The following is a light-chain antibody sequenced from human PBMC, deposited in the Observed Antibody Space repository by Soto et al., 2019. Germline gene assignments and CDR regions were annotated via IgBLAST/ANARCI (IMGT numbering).Light chain of an antibody. CDR1: SSNIGAGYD. CDR2: GNS. Sequence: QSVMTQPPSVSGAPGQRVTISCTGSSSNIGAGYDVHWYQQLPGTAPKLLIYGNSNRPSGVPDRFSGSKSGTSASLAITGFHAEDEADYYCQSYDSSLSGYVFGTGTKVTVL. J-gene: IGLJ1*01. V-gene: IGLV1-40*01. CDR3: QSYDSSLSGYV.